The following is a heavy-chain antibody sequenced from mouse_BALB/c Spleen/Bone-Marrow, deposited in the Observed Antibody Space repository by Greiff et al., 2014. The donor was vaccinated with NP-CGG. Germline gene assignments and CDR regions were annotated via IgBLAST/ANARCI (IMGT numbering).Heavy chain of an antibody. CDR3: ARYYYGFLDY. CDR2: IWAGGST. D-gene: IGHD1-2*01. CDR1: GFSLTSYG. J-gene: IGHJ2*01. V-gene: IGHV2-9*02. Sequence: QVQLKESGPGLVAPSQSLSITCTVSGFSLTSYGVHWVRQPPEKGLEWLGVIWAGGSTNYNSTLMSRLSISKDNSKRQVFLKMNSQQTDDTAMYYCARYYYGFLDYWGQGTTLTVSS.